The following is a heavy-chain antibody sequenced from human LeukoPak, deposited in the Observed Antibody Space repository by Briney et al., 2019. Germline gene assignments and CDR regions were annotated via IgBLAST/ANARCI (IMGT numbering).Heavy chain of an antibody. CDR1: GGTFSSYA. CDR3: ASGYCSGGSCYSVFDY. V-gene: IGHV1-69*06. Sequence: ASVKVSCEASGGTFSSYAISWVRQAPGQELEWMGGIIPIFGTANYAQKFQGRVTITADKSTSTAYMELSSLRSEDTAVYYCASGYCSGGSCYSVFDYWGQEPWSPSPQ. D-gene: IGHD2-15*01. J-gene: IGHJ4*01. CDR2: IIPIFGTA.